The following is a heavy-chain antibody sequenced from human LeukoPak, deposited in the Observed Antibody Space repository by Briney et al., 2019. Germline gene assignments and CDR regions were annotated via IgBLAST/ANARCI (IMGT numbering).Heavy chain of an antibody. CDR1: GGSISSSSYY. Sequence: SETLSLTCTVSGGSISSSSYYWGWIRQPPGKGLEWIGSIYYSGSTYYNPSLKSRVTISVDTSKNQFSLKLSSVTAADTAVYYCARVPPPRNYYDSSGYYLGYFDYWGQGTLVTVSS. J-gene: IGHJ4*02. CDR3: ARVPPPRNYYDSSGYYLGYFDY. V-gene: IGHV4-39*07. CDR2: IYYSGST. D-gene: IGHD3-22*01.